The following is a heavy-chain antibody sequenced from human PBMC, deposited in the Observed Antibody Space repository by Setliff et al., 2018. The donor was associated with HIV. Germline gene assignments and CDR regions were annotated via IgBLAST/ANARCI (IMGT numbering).Heavy chain of an antibody. J-gene: IGHJ5*02. D-gene: IGHD6-13*01. V-gene: IGHV4-39*01. CDR2: IYYSGNT. Sequence: SSETLSLTCTVSGGSISSSRYYWGWIRQPPGKGLEWIGTIYYSGNTYYNPSFKSRVTISADTSKNQFSLRLSSVPAADTAVFYCARQGPSPSSAAATDWFNPWGQGTLVTV. CDR1: GGSISSSRYY. CDR3: ARQGPSPSSAAATDWFNP.